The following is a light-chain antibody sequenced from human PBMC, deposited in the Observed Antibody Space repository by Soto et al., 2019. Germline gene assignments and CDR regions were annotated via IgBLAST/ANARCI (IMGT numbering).Light chain of an antibody. CDR1: QTINRW. V-gene: IGKV1-5*01. CDR2: DGS. CDR3: QQYNALWYT. J-gene: IGKJ2*01. Sequence: DIQMTQSPATLSASLGDRVTITCRASQTINRWLAWYQQKPRKAPKLLIYDGSTLQSGVPSRFSGSGSGTEFTLTISSLQPDDVATYYCQQYNALWYTFGQGTKVEFK.